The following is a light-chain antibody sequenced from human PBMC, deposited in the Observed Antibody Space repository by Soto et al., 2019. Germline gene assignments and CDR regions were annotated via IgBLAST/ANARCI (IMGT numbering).Light chain of an antibody. J-gene: IGKJ4*01. CDR1: QTVSRY. CDR3: QQRSTWPLFT. Sequence: VLTQSPATLFLSPGERATLSCRASQTVSRYLAWYQQKPGQAPRLLIYYASNRATGIPARFSGSGSGTDYTLTISSLEHEDCAVYYCQQRSTWPLFTFGGGTKVEI. V-gene: IGKV3-11*01. CDR2: YAS.